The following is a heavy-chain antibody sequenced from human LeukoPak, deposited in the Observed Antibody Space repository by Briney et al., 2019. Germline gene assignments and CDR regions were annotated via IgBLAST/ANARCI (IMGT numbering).Heavy chain of an antibody. J-gene: IGHJ4*02. Sequence: GGSLRLSCAASGFTVSSNYMSWVRQAPGKGLEWVSVIYSGGSTYYADSVKSRFTISRDNSKNTLYLQMNSLRAEDTAVYYCARDLDSSGYFDYWGQGTLVTVSS. CDR3: ARDLDSSGYFDY. CDR2: IYSGGST. D-gene: IGHD3-22*01. CDR1: GFTVSSNY. V-gene: IGHV3-53*01.